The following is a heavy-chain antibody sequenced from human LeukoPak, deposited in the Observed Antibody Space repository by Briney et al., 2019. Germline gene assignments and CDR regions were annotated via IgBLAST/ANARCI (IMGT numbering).Heavy chain of an antibody. CDR2: IKNDGTVK. Sequence: GSLRPSCAASGFTFSYHWMTWVRQAPGKGLEWVANIKNDGTVKNYVDSVKGRFTISRDNAKSSLYLQMNSLRAEDTGVYYCAKDSYSKGDYWGQGVLVTVSS. CDR3: AKDSYSKGDY. CDR1: GFTFSYHW. V-gene: IGHV3-7*01. D-gene: IGHD5-18*01. J-gene: IGHJ4*02.